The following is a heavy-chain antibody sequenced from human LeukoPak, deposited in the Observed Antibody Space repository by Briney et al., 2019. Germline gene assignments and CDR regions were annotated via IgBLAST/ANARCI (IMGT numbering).Heavy chain of an antibody. CDR2: ISGSGGST. Sequence: GGSLRLSCAASGFTFSSYAMSWVRQAPGKGLEWVSAISGSGGSTYYADSVKGRFTISRDNSKNTLYLQMNSLRAEDTAVYYCAVYDILTGYYDYFDYWGQGTPVTVSS. V-gene: IGHV3-23*01. CDR3: AVYDILTGYYDYFDY. J-gene: IGHJ4*02. CDR1: GFTFSSYA. D-gene: IGHD3-9*01.